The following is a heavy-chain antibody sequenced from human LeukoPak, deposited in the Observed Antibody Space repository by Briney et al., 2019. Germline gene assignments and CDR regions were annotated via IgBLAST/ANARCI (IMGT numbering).Heavy chain of an antibody. D-gene: IGHD2-2*01. J-gene: IGHJ5*02. Sequence: EASVKVSCKASGYTFTGYYMHWVRQAPGQGLEWMGWINPNSGGTNYAQKFQGRVTMTRDTSISTAYMELSRLRSDDTAVYYCARVLGCSSTSCGYWFDPWGQGTLVTVSS. CDR3: ARVLGCSSTSCGYWFDP. CDR2: INPNSGGT. V-gene: IGHV1-2*02. CDR1: GYTFTGYY.